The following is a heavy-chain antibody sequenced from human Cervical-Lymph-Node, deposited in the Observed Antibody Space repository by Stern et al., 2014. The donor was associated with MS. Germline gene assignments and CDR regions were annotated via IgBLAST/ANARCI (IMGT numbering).Heavy chain of an antibody. Sequence: EVQLVESGGGLTKPGGSVRLSCVAATFSVSDNYMTWVRQAPGKGLDWVGVMYPGGITDYADSVKGRFTISRDNSKNTAYLQMNDLRDEDTAVYYCARQDSNYSGMDVWGQGTTVIVSS. D-gene: IGHD3-22*01. CDR3: ARQDSNYSGMDV. J-gene: IGHJ6*02. CDR2: MYPGGIT. V-gene: IGHV3-53*01. CDR1: TFSVSDNY.